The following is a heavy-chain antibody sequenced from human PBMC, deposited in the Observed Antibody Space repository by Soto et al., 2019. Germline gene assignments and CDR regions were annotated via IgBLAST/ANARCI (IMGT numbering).Heavy chain of an antibody. D-gene: IGHD3-3*01. J-gene: IGHJ5*02. Sequence: PSETLSLTCAVSGASIGSGGWWSWVRQPPGKGLKWIAEIFHDGNTNYSPSLKSRVTISVDKSQNQFSLNVYSVTAADTAVYYCARHEGWTGPDQWGQGTLVTVSS. CDR3: ARHEGWTGPDQ. CDR2: IFHDGNT. V-gene: IGHV4-4*02. CDR1: GASIGSGGW.